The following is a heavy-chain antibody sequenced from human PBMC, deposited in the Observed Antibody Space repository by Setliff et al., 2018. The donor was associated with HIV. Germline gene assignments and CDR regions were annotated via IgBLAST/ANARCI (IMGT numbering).Heavy chain of an antibody. V-gene: IGHV4-39*01. Sequence: TSETLSLTCTVSGASISSHNYYWGWIRQSPRKGLEWIASIRSSGDTYYNPSLQSRVIISVDTSNNQISLKLTSVTAADTAVYYCTIPASSLAPNWGPGTLVTVSS. CDR2: IRSSGDT. J-gene: IGHJ4*02. CDR1: GASISSHNYY. CDR3: TIPASSLAPN.